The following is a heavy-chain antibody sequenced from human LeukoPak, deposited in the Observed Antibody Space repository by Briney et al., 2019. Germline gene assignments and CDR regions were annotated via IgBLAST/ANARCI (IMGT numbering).Heavy chain of an antibody. CDR3: ARRFVGYDSSWGASDI. CDR1: GGSISSGRYY. Sequence: SETLSLTCTVSGGSISSGRYYWSWIRQPAGKGLEWIGRIYTIGSTNYNPSLKSRVTISVDTSKNQFSLRLSSVTAADTAVYYCARRFVGYDSSWGASDIWGQGTMVTVSS. D-gene: IGHD3-22*01. J-gene: IGHJ3*02. V-gene: IGHV4-61*02. CDR2: IYTIGST.